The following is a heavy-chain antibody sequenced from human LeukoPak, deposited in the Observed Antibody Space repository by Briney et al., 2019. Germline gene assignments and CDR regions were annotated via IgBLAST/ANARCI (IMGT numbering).Heavy chain of an antibody. CDR2: INPNSGGT. Sequence: GASVKVSCKASGYTFTGYYMHWVRQAPGQGLEWMGRINPNSGGTNYAQKFQGWVTMTRDTSISTAYMELSRLRSDDTAVYYCAREPIVRSSGWYDYWGQGTLVTVSS. CDR3: AREPIVRSSGWYDY. CDR1: GYTFTGYY. J-gene: IGHJ4*02. D-gene: IGHD6-19*01. V-gene: IGHV1-2*04.